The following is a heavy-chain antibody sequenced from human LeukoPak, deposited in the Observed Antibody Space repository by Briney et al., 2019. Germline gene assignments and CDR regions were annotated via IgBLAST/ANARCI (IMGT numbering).Heavy chain of an antibody. J-gene: IGHJ6*02. Sequence: SETLSLTCTVSGGSISSYYWSWIRQPPGKGLEWIGYIYYSGSTNYNPSLKSRVTISVDTSKNQFSLKLSSVTAADTAVYYCARDRGILTGYLYYYGMDVWGQGTTVTVS. D-gene: IGHD3-9*01. CDR2: IYYSGST. V-gene: IGHV4-59*01. CDR1: GGSISSYY. CDR3: ARDRGILTGYLYYYGMDV.